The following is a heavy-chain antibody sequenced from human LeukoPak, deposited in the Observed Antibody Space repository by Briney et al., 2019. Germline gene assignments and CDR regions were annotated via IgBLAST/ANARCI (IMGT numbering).Heavy chain of an antibody. V-gene: IGHV1-8*01. Sequence: ASVKVSCKASGYTFTSYDINWVRQATGQGLEWMGWMNPNSGNTGYAQKFQGRVTMTRNTSISTAYMELSSLRSEDTAVYYCARGGVGVGATRFYYYYYMDVWGKGTTVTVSS. CDR1: GYTFTSYD. D-gene: IGHD1-26*01. CDR2: MNPNSGNT. J-gene: IGHJ6*03. CDR3: ARGGVGVGATRFYYYYYMDV.